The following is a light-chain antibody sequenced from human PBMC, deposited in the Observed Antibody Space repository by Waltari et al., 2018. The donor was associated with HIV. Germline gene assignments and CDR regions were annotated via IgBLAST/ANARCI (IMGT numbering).Light chain of an antibody. Sequence: QSALTPPASVSGSPGQSITIPCTGTSSDVGLYNLFSWSQQYPGKAPKLMIYEGSKRPSGVSNRFSGSKSGNTASLTISGLQTEDEADYYCCSYAGSFVVFGGGTKLTVL. J-gene: IGLJ2*01. CDR1: SSDVGLYNL. CDR3: CSYAGSFVV. CDR2: EGS. V-gene: IGLV2-23*01.